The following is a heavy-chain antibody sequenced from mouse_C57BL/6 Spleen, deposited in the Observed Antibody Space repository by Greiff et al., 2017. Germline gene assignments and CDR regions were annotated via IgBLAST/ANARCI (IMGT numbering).Heavy chain of an antibody. Sequence: QVQLQQPGAELVKPGASVKLSCKASGYTFTSYWMHWVKQRPGQGLEWIGMIHPNSGSTNYNEKFKSKATLTVDKSSSTAYMQLSSLTSEDSAVYYCARCDDYDGMDYWGQGTSVTVSS. CDR1: GYTFTSYW. V-gene: IGHV1-64*01. CDR3: ARCDDYDGMDY. CDR2: IHPNSGST. J-gene: IGHJ4*01.